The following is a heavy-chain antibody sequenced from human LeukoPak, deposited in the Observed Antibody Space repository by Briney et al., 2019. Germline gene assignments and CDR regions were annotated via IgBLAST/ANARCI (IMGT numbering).Heavy chain of an antibody. D-gene: IGHD3-22*01. CDR2: INPNSGGT. Sequence: ASVKVSCKASGYTFTGYYMHCVRQAPGQGVEWMGWINPNSGGTNYAQKFQGRVTMTRDTSISTAYMELSRLRSDDTAVYYCARDLYDSSGYYYPNDYWGQGTLATVSS. J-gene: IGHJ4*02. CDR3: ARDLYDSSGYYYPNDY. CDR1: GYTFTGYY. V-gene: IGHV1-2*02.